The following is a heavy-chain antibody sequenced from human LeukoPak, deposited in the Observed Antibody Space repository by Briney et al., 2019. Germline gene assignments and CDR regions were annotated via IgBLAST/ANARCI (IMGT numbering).Heavy chain of an antibody. CDR1: GYTFTGYY. Sequence: VSVTVSCTASGYTFTGYYMHWVRQAPGQGLEWMGWINPNSGGTNYAQKFQGRVTITRDTSISTAYMELSRLRSDDTAVYYCARTPGLTVTGWFDPWGQGTLVTVSS. V-gene: IGHV1-2*02. CDR3: ARTPGLTVTGWFDP. D-gene: IGHD4-17*01. CDR2: INPNSGGT. J-gene: IGHJ5*02.